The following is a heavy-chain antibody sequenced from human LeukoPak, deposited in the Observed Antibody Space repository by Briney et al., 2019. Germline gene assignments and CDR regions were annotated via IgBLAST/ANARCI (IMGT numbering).Heavy chain of an antibody. J-gene: IGHJ4*02. V-gene: IGHV3-33*01. Sequence: GGSLRLSCAASGFTFSSYGMHWVRQAPGKGLEWVAVIWYDGSNKYYADSVKGRFTISRDNSKNTLYLQMNSLRAEDTAVYYCAREFQGSDFPFDYWGQGTLVTVSS. CDR1: GFTFSSYG. CDR3: AREFQGSDFPFDY. D-gene: IGHD2-15*01. CDR2: IWYDGSNK.